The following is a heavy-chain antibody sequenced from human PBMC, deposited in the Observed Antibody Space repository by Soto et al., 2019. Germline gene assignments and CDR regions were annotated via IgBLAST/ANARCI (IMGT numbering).Heavy chain of an antibody. D-gene: IGHD1-1*01. CDR1: GGSISSGGYY. CDR2: IYYSGST. CDR3: ARGVSGANLESFGLDY. Sequence: PSETLSLTCTVSGGSISSGGYYWSRIRQHPGKGLEWIGYIYYSGSTYYNPSLKSRVTISVDTSKNQFSLKLSSVTAADTAVYYCARGVSGANLESFGLDYWGQGTLVTVSS. J-gene: IGHJ4*02. V-gene: IGHV4-31*03.